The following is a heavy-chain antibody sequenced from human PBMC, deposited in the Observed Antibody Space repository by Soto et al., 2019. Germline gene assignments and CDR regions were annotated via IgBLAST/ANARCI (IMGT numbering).Heavy chain of an antibody. CDR1: GGTFSSYA. V-gene: IGHV1-69*13. D-gene: IGHD2-15*01. J-gene: IGHJ5*02. CDR3: ARGVVVAATDNWFDP. Sequence: SVKVSCKASGGTFSSYAISWVRQAPGQGLEWMGGIIPIFGTANYAQKFQGRVTITADESTSTAYMELSSLRSEDTAVYYCARGVVVAATDNWFDPWGQGTLVTVSS. CDR2: IIPIFGTA.